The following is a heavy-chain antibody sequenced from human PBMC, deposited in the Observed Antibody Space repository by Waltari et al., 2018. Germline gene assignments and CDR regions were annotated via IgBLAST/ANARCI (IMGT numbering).Heavy chain of an antibody. V-gene: IGHV4-39*01. CDR2: IFYSGAA. CDR3: ATYVGASVGTAAFDV. CDR1: GGSITTPRHF. J-gene: IGHJ3*01. D-gene: IGHD3-10*02. Sequence: QLQLQESGPGLVQPSETLSLTCSVPGGSITTPRHFWGWIRQPPGQGLEWIGTIFYSGAAYSSPSLKSRVTMSRDTSKNQLSLRLGSVTAADTAVYYCATYVGASVGTAAFDVWGQGTMVTVSS.